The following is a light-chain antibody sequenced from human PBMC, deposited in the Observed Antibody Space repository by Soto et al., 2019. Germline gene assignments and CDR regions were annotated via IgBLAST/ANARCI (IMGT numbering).Light chain of an antibody. CDR1: QSIINW. Sequence: DIQMSQSPSTLSASFGDRVTITCRASQSIINWLAWYQQKPGKAPKLLIYKASSLESEVPSRFSGSGSGTEFTLTISSLQSEDFAVYYCQQYNNWPPTTFGQGTKVDIK. V-gene: IGKV1-5*03. CDR2: KAS. J-gene: IGKJ1*01. CDR3: QQYNNWPPTT.